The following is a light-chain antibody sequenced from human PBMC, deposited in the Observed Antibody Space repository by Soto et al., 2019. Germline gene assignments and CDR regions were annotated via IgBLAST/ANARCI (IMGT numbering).Light chain of an antibody. J-gene: IGKJ4*01. CDR3: QQYDDWLRLT. CDR2: GAT. CDR1: QSVNIY. Sequence: EVVMTQFPATLSVSPGERATLSCRASQSVNIYLAWYQQKPGQGPRLLIFGATYRATGFPARFSGSGSGTEFNLTISSLQSEDFGVYFCQQYDDWLRLTFGGGTKVEIK. V-gene: IGKV3D-15*01.